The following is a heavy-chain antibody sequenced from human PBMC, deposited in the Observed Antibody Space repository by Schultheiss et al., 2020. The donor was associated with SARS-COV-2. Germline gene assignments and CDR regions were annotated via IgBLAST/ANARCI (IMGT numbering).Heavy chain of an antibody. CDR2: INPNSGGT. CDR3: AREISSSWSEGYYYYGMDV. D-gene: IGHD6-13*01. V-gene: IGHV1-2*02. CDR1: GYTFTGYY. J-gene: IGHJ6*02. Sequence: ASVKVSCKASGYTFTGYYMHWVRQAPGQGLEWMGWINPNSGGTNYAQKFQGRVTMTRDTSTSTVYMELSSLRSEDTAVYYCAREISSSWSEGYYYYGMDVWGQGTTVTVAS.